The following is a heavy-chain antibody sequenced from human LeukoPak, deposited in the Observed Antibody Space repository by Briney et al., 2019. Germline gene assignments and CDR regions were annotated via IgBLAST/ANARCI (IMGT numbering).Heavy chain of an antibody. CDR1: GFTFSSYS. Sequence: GGSLRLSCAASGFTFSSYSMNWVRQAPGKRLEWVSSISSSSSYIYYADSVKGRFTISRDNAKNSLYPQMNSLRAEDTAVYYCAREGYYGSGSYDYWGQGTLVTVSS. D-gene: IGHD3-10*01. CDR2: ISSSSSYI. CDR3: AREGYYGSGSYDY. V-gene: IGHV3-21*01. J-gene: IGHJ4*02.